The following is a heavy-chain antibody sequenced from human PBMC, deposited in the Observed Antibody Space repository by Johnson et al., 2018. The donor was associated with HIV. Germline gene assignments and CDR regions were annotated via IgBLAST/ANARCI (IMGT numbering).Heavy chain of an antibody. CDR1: GFTFSNYW. J-gene: IGHJ3*02. D-gene: IGHD6-19*01. V-gene: IGHV3-7*01. CDR2: IKQDGSEK. Sequence: VQLVESGGGLVQPGGSLRLSCAASGFTFSNYWMSWVRQAPGKGLEWVANIKQDGSEKYYVDSVKGRFTISRDNSKNTLYLQMNSLRAEDTAVYYCAKVFKVRVAGAFDIWGQGTMVTVSS. CDR3: AKVFKVRVAGAFDI.